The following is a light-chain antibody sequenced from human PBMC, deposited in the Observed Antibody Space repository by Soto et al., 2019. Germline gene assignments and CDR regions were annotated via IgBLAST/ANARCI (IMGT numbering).Light chain of an antibody. CDR1: SGHSSYA. CDR2: LNSDGSH. CDR3: QTWGTGIQV. V-gene: IGLV4-69*02. J-gene: IGLJ3*02. Sequence: QSVLTQSPSASASLGASVKLTCTLSSGHSSYAIAWHQQQPEKGPRYLMKLNSDGSHTKGDGIPDRFSGSTSGAERYLIISSLQSEDDADYYCQTWGTGIQVFGGGTKLTVL.